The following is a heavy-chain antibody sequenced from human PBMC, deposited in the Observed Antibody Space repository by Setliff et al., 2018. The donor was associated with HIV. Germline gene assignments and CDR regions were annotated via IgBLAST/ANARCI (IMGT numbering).Heavy chain of an antibody. Sequence: PGGSLRLSCAASGFTFSNYWMSWVRQAPGKGLEWVANIIQDESAKYYVDSVKGRFTISRDNAKNSLYLQMNSLGGEDTAVYYCVRDWHSSAWGKVGDYWGQGTLVTVSS. CDR1: GFTFSNYW. CDR2: IIQDESAK. D-gene: IGHD3-16*01. CDR3: VRDWHSSAWGKVGDY. J-gene: IGHJ4*02. V-gene: IGHV3-7*03.